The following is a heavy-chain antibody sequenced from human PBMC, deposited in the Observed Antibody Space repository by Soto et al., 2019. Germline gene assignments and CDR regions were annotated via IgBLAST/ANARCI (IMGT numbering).Heavy chain of an antibody. V-gene: IGHV3-30-3*01. J-gene: IGHJ4*02. D-gene: IGHD6-6*01. Sequence: QVQLVESGGGVVQPGRSLRLSCAASGFTFSSYAMHWVRQAPGKGLEWVAVISYDGSNKYYADSVKGRFTISRDNSENTLYLQMNSLRAEDKAVYYCARSYSSSGDYFDYWGQGTLVTVSS. CDR2: ISYDGSNK. CDR3: ARSYSSSGDYFDY. CDR1: GFTFSSYA.